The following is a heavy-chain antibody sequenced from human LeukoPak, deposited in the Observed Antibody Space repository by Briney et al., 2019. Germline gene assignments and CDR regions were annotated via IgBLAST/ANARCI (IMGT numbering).Heavy chain of an antibody. V-gene: IGHV4-39*01. CDR3: ARHYSSSSYDAFDI. Sequence: SETLSLTCSVSGDSIIGYYWGWIRQPPGKGLEWIGNIYYSGSTYYNPSLKSRVTISVDTSKNQFSLKLSSVTAADTAVYYCARHYSSSSYDAFDIWGQGTMVTVSS. CDR2: IYYSGST. J-gene: IGHJ3*02. D-gene: IGHD6-13*01. CDR1: GDSIIGYY.